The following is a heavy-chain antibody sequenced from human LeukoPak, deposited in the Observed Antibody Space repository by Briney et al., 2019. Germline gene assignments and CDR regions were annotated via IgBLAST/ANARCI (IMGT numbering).Heavy chain of an antibody. J-gene: IGHJ3*02. CDR1: GYSFTSYW. CDR3: ARPLPEYDILTGYSPGAFDI. CDR2: IYPGDSDT. D-gene: IGHD3-9*01. Sequence: GESLKISCKGSGYSFTSYWIGWVRQMPGKGLEWMGIIYPGDSDTRYSPSFQGQVTISADKSISTAYLQWSSLKASDTAMYYCARPLPEYDILTGYSPGAFDIWGQGTMVTVSS. V-gene: IGHV5-51*01.